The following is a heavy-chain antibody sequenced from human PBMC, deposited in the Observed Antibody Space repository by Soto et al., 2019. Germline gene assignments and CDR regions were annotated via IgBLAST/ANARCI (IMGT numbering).Heavy chain of an antibody. CDR2: INSDGSST. Sequence: GGSLRLSCAASGFTFSSYWMHWVRQAPGKGLVWVSRINSDGSSTSYADSVKGRFTISRDNAKNTLYLQMNSLRAEDTAVYCCAREANSDGFDIWGQGTMVTVSS. V-gene: IGHV3-74*01. CDR3: AREANSDGFDI. CDR1: GFTFSSYW. J-gene: IGHJ3*02.